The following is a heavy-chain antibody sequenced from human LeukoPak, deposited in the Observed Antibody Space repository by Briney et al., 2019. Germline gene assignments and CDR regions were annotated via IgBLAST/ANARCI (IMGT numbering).Heavy chain of an antibody. J-gene: IGHJ4*02. Sequence: ASVKVSCKGSGYTFTGYYMHWVRQAPGQGLEGMGWINPKSGGTNYAQKFQGRVTMTRDTSISTAYMELSRLRSDDTAVYYCARDPSSMVRGVTDDYWGQGTLVTVSS. D-gene: IGHD3-10*01. V-gene: IGHV1-2*02. CDR3: ARDPSSMVRGVTDDY. CDR2: INPKSGGT. CDR1: GYTFTGYY.